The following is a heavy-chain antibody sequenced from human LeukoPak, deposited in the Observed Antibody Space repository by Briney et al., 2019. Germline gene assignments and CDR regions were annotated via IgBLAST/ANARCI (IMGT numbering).Heavy chain of an antibody. CDR2: INPNNGGA. D-gene: IGHD1-14*01. Sequence: ASVKVSCKASGYTFTGYNMHWVRQDPGQGLEWMGWINPNNGGANYAQNFQGRVTMTRDTSISTAYMELSRLRSDDTAVYYCVRGTAYYFDYWGQGTLVTVS. CDR3: VRGTAYYFDY. CDR1: GYTFTGYN. V-gene: IGHV1-2*02. J-gene: IGHJ4*02.